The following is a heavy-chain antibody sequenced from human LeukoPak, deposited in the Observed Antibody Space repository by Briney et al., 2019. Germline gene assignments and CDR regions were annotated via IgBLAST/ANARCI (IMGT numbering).Heavy chain of an antibody. J-gene: IGHJ4*02. Sequence: PSETLSLTCAVSGYSISSGYYWGWIRQPPGKGLEWIGSIYHSGGTYYNPSLKSRVTISVDTSKNQFSLKLSSVTAADTAVYYCARERVAAAGTKGADYWGQGTLVTVSS. CDR2: IYHSGGT. CDR3: ARERVAAAGTKGADY. CDR1: GYSISSGYY. D-gene: IGHD6-13*01. V-gene: IGHV4-38-2*02.